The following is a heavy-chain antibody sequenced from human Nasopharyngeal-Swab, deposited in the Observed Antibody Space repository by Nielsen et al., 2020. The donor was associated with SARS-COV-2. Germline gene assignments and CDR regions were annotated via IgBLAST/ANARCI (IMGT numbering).Heavy chain of an antibody. D-gene: IGHD3-3*01. J-gene: IGHJ5*02. CDR3: ARAAYNTIGWFDP. Sequence: SETLSLTCTVSGGSITFSSYYWGWIRQPPGKGLEWIGAVYYSGTTYYNPSLKSRVTISVDTSKNQFSLKLSSVTAADTAVYYCARAAYNTIGWFDPWGQGTLVTVSS. CDR1: GGSITFSSYY. CDR2: VYYSGTT. V-gene: IGHV4-39*07.